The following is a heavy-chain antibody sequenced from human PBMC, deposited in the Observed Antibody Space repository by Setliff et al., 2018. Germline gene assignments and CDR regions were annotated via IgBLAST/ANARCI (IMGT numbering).Heavy chain of an antibody. J-gene: IGHJ6*02. Sequence: SETLSLTCIVSGGSISTGSYYWSWIRQPAGKGLEWIGRIYTSGSTNYNPSLKSRVTISVDTSKNQFSLKLSSVTAADTAVYYCARAFTYYNFWSGYGYGMDVWGQGTTVTVSS. V-gene: IGHV4-61*02. D-gene: IGHD3-3*01. CDR1: GGSISTGSYY. CDR2: IYTSGST. CDR3: ARAFTYYNFWSGYGYGMDV.